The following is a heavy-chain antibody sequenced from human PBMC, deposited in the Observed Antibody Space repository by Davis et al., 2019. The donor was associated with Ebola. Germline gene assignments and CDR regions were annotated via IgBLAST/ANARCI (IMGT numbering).Heavy chain of an antibody. CDR2: MYYSGTT. CDR3: ATTPRYSNYGAYFDN. CDR1: GDSMSDYY. J-gene: IGHJ4*02. D-gene: IGHD4-11*01. Sequence: GSLRLSCTVSGDSMSDYYYNWIRQPPGRGLEWIGNMYYSGTTNRNPSLVSRVTISGDMSRNQFSLTLNSVTAADTAMYYCATTPRYSNYGAYFDNWGQGNWVTVSS. V-gene: IGHV4-59*03.